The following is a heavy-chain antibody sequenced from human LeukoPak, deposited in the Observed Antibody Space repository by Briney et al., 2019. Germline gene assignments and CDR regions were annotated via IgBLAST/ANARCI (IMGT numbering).Heavy chain of an antibody. CDR3: ARHIGVGSSTSFDY. J-gene: IGHJ4*02. D-gene: IGHD2-2*01. CDR1: GGSISSSSYY. V-gene: IGHV4-61*05. Sequence: KPSETLSLTCTVSGGSISSSSYYWSWIRQSPGKGLEWIAYIYYSGSTSYNPSLRSRVTISVDTSNNQFSLKLSSVTAADTAVYYCARHIGVGSSTSFDYWGQGTLVTVSS. CDR2: IYYSGST.